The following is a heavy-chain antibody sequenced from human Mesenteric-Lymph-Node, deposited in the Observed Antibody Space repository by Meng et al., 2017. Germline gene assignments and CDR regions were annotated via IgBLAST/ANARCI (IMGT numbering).Heavy chain of an antibody. J-gene: IGHJ6*02. D-gene: IGHD3-3*01. CDR1: GFTFSDYY. CDR3: ARDPLYYDFWSGYYRDDYGMDV. CDR2: ISSSGSTI. Sequence: GESLKISCAASGFTFSDYYMSWIRQAPGKGLEWVSYISSSGSTIYYADSVKGRFTISRDNAKNSLYLQMNSLRAEDTAVYYCARDPLYYDFWSGYYRDDYGMDVWGQGTTVTVSS. V-gene: IGHV3-11*01.